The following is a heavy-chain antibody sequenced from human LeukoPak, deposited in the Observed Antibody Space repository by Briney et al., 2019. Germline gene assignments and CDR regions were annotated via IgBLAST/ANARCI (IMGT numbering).Heavy chain of an antibody. Sequence: WASVKVSCKATSCISWVRQAPGQGLEWMGWIGTYGGDTYYAQKFQGRITVTTDTSTSTVYMELRNLRSDDTAVYYCARDLWNFYDDSGYNRDFDSWGQGTLVTVSS. J-gene: IGHJ5*01. CDR3: ARDLWNFYDDSGYNRDFDS. CDR2: IGTYGGDT. D-gene: IGHD3-22*01. CDR1: TSC. V-gene: IGHV1-18*01.